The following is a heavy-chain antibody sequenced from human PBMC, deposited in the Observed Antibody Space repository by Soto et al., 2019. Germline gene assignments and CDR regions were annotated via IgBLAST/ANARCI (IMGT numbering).Heavy chain of an antibody. Sequence: ASVKVSCKASGGTFSSYTISWVRQAPGQGLEWMGRIIPILGIANYAQKFQGRVTITADKSTSTAYVELSSLRSEDTAVYYCASVSYYYDSSGYRHWGQGTLVTVSS. CDR3: ASVSYYYDSSGYRH. D-gene: IGHD3-22*01. CDR2: IIPILGIA. J-gene: IGHJ4*02. CDR1: GGTFSSYT. V-gene: IGHV1-69*02.